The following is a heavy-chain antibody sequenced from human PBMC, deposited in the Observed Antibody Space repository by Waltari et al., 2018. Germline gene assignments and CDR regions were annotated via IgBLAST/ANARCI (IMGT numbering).Heavy chain of an antibody. CDR2: IYTSGST. Sequence: QVQLQESGPGLVKPSETLSLTCTVSGGSISSYYWSWIRQPAGKGLEWIGRIYTSGSTNHNPSRNSRVTMSVDTSKNQFSLKLSSVTAADTAVYYCARVSRHRQYYGSGSYPWFDPWGQGTLVTVSS. V-gene: IGHV4-4*07. J-gene: IGHJ5*02. CDR3: ARVSRHRQYYGSGSYPWFDP. CDR1: GGSISSYY. D-gene: IGHD3-10*01.